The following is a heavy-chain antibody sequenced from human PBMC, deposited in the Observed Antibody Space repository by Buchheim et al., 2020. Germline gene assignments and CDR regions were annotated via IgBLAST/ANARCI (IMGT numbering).Heavy chain of an antibody. CDR3: ARDWGWNCEY. CDR1: GFTFNNYA. V-gene: IGHV3-30-3*01. D-gene: IGHD1-1*01. J-gene: IGHJ4*02. Sequence: QVQLVESGGGVVQPGTSLRLSCAASGFTFNNYAMHWVRQAPGKGPEWVAVLSSDGTIKYYAESVKGRFSISRDNSKSTLYLQMNSLRIEDTAVYFCARDWGWNCEYWGQGTL. CDR2: LSSDGTIK.